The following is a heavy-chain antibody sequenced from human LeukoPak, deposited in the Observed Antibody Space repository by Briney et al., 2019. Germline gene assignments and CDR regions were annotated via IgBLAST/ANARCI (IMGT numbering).Heavy chain of an antibody. CDR2: INTDGSIT. Sequence: GGPLRLSCAASGFTFSDYWIHWVRQAPGKGLVWVSRINTDGSITNYADSVKGRFSISRDNAKNTLYLQMSSLRAEDTAVYYCARDRGPRTGFMVREAYDYWGQGTLVTVSS. D-gene: IGHD3-10*01. J-gene: IGHJ4*02. V-gene: IGHV3-74*01. CDR1: GFTFSDYW. CDR3: ARDRGPRTGFMVREAYDY.